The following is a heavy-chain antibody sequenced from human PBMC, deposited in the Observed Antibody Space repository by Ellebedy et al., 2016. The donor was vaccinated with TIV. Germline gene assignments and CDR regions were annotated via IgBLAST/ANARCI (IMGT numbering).Heavy chain of an antibody. Sequence: SLKISCAASGFTFRNYWMAWVRQAPGKGLEWVAGISWNRDHIAYADSVKGRFTISRDNAKNSLYLQMNGLRPEDTALYYCAKDEIRTLLCMDVWGQGTTVTVSS. CDR3: AKDEIRTLLCMDV. V-gene: IGHV3-9*01. CDR1: GFTFRNYW. CDR2: ISWNRDHI. D-gene: IGHD2-15*01. J-gene: IGHJ6*02.